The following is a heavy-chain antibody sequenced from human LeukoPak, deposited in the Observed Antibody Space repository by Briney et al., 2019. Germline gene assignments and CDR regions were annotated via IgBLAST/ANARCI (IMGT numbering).Heavy chain of an antibody. CDR2: ISGSGGST. J-gene: IGHJ6*02. CDR3: AKPGSSSWYSLNYYYGMDV. Sequence: GGSPRLSCAASGFTFSSYAMSWVRQAPGKGLEWVSAISGSGGSTYYADSVEGRFTISRDNSKNTLYLQMNSLRAEDTAVYYCAKPGSSSWYSLNYYYGMDVWGQGTTVTVSS. D-gene: IGHD6-13*01. CDR1: GFTFSSYA. V-gene: IGHV3-23*01.